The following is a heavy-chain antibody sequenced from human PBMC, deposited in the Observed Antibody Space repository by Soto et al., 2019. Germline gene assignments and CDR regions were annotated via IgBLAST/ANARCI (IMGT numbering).Heavy chain of an antibody. CDR1: GGSISSGDYY. J-gene: IGHJ4*02. CDR2: IYYSGIT. Sequence: SETLSLTCTVSGGSISSGDYYWSWIRQPPGKGLEWIGYIYYSGITYYNPSLKSRVTISVDTSKNQFSLKLSSVTAADTAVYYCARIYYDSSGYYSPDYWGQGTLVTVSS. CDR3: ARIYYDSSGYYSPDY. D-gene: IGHD3-22*01. V-gene: IGHV4-30-4*01.